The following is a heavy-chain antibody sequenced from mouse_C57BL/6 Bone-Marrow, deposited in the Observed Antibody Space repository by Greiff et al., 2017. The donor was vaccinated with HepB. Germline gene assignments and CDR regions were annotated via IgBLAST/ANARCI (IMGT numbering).Heavy chain of an antibody. CDR2: IYPGDGDT. CDR3: AKLAYYSNPAWFAY. D-gene: IGHD2-5*01. CDR1: GYAFSSYW. V-gene: IGHV1-80*01. Sequence: VQLQQSGAELVKPGASVKISCKASGYAFSSYWMNWVKQRPGKGLEWIGQIYPGDGDTNYNGKFKGKATLTADKSSSTAYMQLSSLTSEDSAVYFCAKLAYYSNPAWFAYWGQGTLVTVSA. J-gene: IGHJ3*01.